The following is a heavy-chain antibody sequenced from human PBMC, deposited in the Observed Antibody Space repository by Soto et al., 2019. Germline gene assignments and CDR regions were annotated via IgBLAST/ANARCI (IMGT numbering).Heavy chain of an antibody. CDR3: ARRKERSVPYYLDY. CDR1: GYTFISFD. Sequence: QVQLVQSGAEVKKPGASVRVSCQASGYTFISFDINWVRQATGQGLEWMGWMNPNTGNTVYEQKFQGRVTMTRNTSIGTAYMALGSLTSEDTAVYYCARRKERSVPYYLDYWGQGTLVTVAS. CDR2: MNPNTGNT. D-gene: IGHD6-25*01. J-gene: IGHJ4*02. V-gene: IGHV1-8*01.